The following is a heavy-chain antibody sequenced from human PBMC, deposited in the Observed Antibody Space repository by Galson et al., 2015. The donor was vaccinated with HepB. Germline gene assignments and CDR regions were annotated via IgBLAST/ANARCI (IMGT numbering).Heavy chain of an antibody. CDR2: INPNSGGT. CDR1: GYPLTSHG. J-gene: IGHJ3*02. Sequence: SVKVSCKASGYPLTSHGITWVRQAPGQGLEWMGWINPNSGGTNYALGYLGRVTMTRDTSISTAYMEMSRLRSDDTAMYYCARGATPGPDAFDIWGQGTMVSVSS. CDR3: ARGATPGPDAFDI. V-gene: IGHV1-2*02. D-gene: IGHD1-26*01.